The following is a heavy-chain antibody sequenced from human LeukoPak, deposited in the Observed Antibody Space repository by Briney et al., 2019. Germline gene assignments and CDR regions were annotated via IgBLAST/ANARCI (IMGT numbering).Heavy chain of an antibody. CDR3: ARGKLWFGELSGVDY. V-gene: IGHV1-8*01. CDR1: GYTFTSYD. D-gene: IGHD3-10*01. J-gene: IGHJ4*02. Sequence: ASVKVSCKASGYTFTSYDINWVRQATGQGLEWMGWLNPNSGNTGYAQKFQGRVTMTRNTSISIAYMELSSLRSEDTAVYYCARGKLWFGELSGVDYWGQGTLVTVSS. CDR2: LNPNSGNT.